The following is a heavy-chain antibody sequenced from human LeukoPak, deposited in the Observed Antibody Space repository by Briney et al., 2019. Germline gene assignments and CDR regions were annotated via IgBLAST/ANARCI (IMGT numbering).Heavy chain of an antibody. CDR3: ARPLFYGDYVD. CDR2: IYHGGST. V-gene: IGHV4-39*01. Sequence: PSETLSLTRTVSGDSISSSTSYWGWIRQPPGKGLEWIGSIYHGGSTYYNPSLKSRVTISADTSKNQFSLRLSSVTAADSGVYYCARPLFYGDYVDWGQGTLVTVSS. J-gene: IGHJ4*02. D-gene: IGHD4-17*01. CDR1: GDSISSSTSY.